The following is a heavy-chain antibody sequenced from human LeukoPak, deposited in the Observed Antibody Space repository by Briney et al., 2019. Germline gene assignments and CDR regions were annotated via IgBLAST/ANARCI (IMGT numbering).Heavy chain of an antibody. D-gene: IGHD1-26*01. CDR3: ARHKGRVGAAVDY. Sequence: SETLSLTCAVYGGSFSGYYWSWIRQPPGKGLEWIGEINHSGSTNYNPSLKSRVTISVDTSNNHFSLKLNSVTATDTAVYYCARHKGRVGAAVDYWGQGTLVTVSS. CDR1: GGSFSGYY. CDR2: INHSGST. J-gene: IGHJ4*02. V-gene: IGHV4-34*01.